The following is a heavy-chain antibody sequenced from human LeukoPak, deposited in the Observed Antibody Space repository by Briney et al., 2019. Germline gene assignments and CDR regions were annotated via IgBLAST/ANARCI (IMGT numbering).Heavy chain of an antibody. CDR3: AKGLQWLGGDWFDP. Sequence: GGSLRLSCAASGFTFSSYSMTWVRQAPGQGLEWVSAISGSGGSTYYADSVKGRFTISRDNSKNTLYLQMNSLRAEDTAVYYCAKGLQWLGGDWFDPWGQGTLVTVSS. D-gene: IGHD6-19*01. CDR1: GFTFSSYS. J-gene: IGHJ5*02. CDR2: ISGSGGST. V-gene: IGHV3-23*01.